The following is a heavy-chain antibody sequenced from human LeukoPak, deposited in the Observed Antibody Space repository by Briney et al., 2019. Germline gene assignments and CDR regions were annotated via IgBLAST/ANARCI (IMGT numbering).Heavy chain of an antibody. D-gene: IGHD6-19*01. CDR2: ISYDGSNK. CDR3: ARDLDSGWRNFDY. Sequence: GGSLRLSCAASGFTFSSYAMHWVRQAPGKGLEWVAVISYDGSNKYYADSVKGRFTISRDNSKNTLYLQMNGLRAEDTAVYYCARDLDSGWRNFDYWGQGTLVTVSS. J-gene: IGHJ4*02. CDR1: GFTFSSYA. V-gene: IGHV3-30*04.